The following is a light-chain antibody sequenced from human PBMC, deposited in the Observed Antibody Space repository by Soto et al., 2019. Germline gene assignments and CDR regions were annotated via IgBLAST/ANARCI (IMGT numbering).Light chain of an antibody. J-gene: IGKJ2*01. CDR3: QQYDNLPPVYT. CDR1: QDISNY. Sequence: DIQMTQSPSSLSASVGDRVTITCQASQDISNYLNWYQQKPGKAPKLLIYDASNLETGVPSRFSGSGSWIDFTFTISSLQPEDIATYYCQQYDNLPPVYTFGQGTKLEIK. CDR2: DAS. V-gene: IGKV1-33*01.